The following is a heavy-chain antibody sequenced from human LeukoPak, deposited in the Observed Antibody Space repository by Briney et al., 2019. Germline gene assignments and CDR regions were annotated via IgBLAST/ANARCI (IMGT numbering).Heavy chain of an antibody. CDR2: INQDGSTK. J-gene: IGHJ3*02. CDR3: ARWFTAAADDAFDI. D-gene: IGHD6-13*01. V-gene: IGHV3-7*01. CDR1: GFTVSSNY. Sequence: GGSLRLSCAASGFTVSSNYMSWVRQAPGKGLEWVANINQDGSTKHYVDSVQGRFTVSRDNAKDSLFLQMNSLRAEDTAVYYCARWFTAAADDAFDIWGQGTMVTVSS.